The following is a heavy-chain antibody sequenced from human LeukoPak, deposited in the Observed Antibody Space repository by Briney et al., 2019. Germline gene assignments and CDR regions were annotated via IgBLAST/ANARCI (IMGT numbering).Heavy chain of an antibody. J-gene: IGHJ6*02. D-gene: IGHD3-10*01. CDR1: GYTLTELS. Sequence: ASVKVSCKVSGYTLTELSMHWVRHTPGKGLEWMGGFDPEDGETLYAQKCQGRVTMTEDTSTDTAYMELSSLRSEDTAVYFCATDQRVAGLAVRYGSGSYNGMDVWGQGTTVTVSS. CDR3: ATDQRVAGLAVRYGSGSYNGMDV. CDR2: FDPEDGET. V-gene: IGHV1-24*01.